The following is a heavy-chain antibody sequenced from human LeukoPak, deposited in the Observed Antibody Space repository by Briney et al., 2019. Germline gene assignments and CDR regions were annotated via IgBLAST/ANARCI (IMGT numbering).Heavy chain of an antibody. CDR2: IWYDGSNK. CDR1: GFTFSSYG. V-gene: IGHV3-33*06. D-gene: IGHD1-14*01. Sequence: GGSLRLSCAASGFTFSSYGMHWVRQAPGKGLEWGAVIWYDGSNKYYADSVKGRFTISRDNSKNTLYLQMNSLRAEDTAVYYCAKTNHRTRHGAFDIWGQGTMVTVSS. J-gene: IGHJ3*02. CDR3: AKTNHRTRHGAFDI.